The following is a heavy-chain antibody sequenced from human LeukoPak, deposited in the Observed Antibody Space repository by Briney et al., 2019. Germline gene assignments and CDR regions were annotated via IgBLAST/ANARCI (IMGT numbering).Heavy chain of an antibody. D-gene: IGHD2-15*01. J-gene: IGHJ5*02. Sequence: ASVKVSCKASGYTFTGYCMHWVRQAPGQGLEWMGWINPNTADTNYAQKFQGRVTMTRDTSISTAYMELRRLTYDDTAVYYCARGPLEYCSGGSCYSGRNWLDPWGQGTRVTASS. V-gene: IGHV1-2*02. CDR2: INPNTADT. CDR3: ARGPLEYCSGGSCYSGRNWLDP. CDR1: GYTFTGYC.